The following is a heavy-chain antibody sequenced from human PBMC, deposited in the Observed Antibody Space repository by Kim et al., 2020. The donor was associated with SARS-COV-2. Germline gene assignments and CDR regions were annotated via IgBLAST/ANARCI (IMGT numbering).Heavy chain of an antibody. CDR3: ARGEGGQPYYFDY. V-gene: IGHV5-10-1*01. D-gene: IGHD2-15*01. CDR1: GYIFTSYW. J-gene: IGHJ4*02. Sequence: GESLKISCKGSGYIFTSYWISWVRQMPGKGLEWMGRIDPSDSYTNYSPSFQGHVTISADKSISTAYLQWSSLKASDTAMYYCARGEGGQPYYFDYWGQGTLVTVSS. CDR2: IDPSDSYT.